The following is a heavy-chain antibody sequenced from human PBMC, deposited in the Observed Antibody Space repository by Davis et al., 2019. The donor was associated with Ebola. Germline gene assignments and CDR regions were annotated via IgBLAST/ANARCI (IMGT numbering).Heavy chain of an antibody. Sequence: GESLKISCAASGFTFSTYAMHWVRQAPGKELEWVAVIWHDGSNKYHADSVKGRFTISRDNARDSLYLQMDSLRVEDTAIYYCARDAFSLSRYDTEDHWGQGTLVTVSS. V-gene: IGHV3-33*01. CDR3: ARDAFSLSRYDTEDH. CDR2: IWHDGSNK. J-gene: IGHJ4*02. CDR1: GFTFSTYA. D-gene: IGHD3-9*01.